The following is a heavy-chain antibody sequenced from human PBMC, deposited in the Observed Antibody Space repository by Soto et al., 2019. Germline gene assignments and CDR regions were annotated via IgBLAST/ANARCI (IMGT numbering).Heavy chain of an antibody. CDR2: ISWNSGSI. J-gene: IGHJ6*02. D-gene: IGHD2-2*01. CDR3: AKEGCSSTSCYRLDYYGMDV. Sequence: PGGSLRLSCAASGFTFDDYAMHWVRQAPGKGLEWVSGISWNSGSIGYADSVKGRFTISRDNAKNSLYLQMNSLRAEDTALYYCAKEGCSSTSCYRLDYYGMDVWGQGTTVTVSS. CDR1: GFTFDDYA. V-gene: IGHV3-9*01.